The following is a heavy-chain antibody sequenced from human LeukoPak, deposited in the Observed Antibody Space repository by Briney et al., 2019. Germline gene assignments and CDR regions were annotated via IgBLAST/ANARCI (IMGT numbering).Heavy chain of an antibody. D-gene: IGHD3-9*01. CDR2: ISYDGSNK. CDR1: GFTFSSYG. V-gene: IGHV3-30*18. Sequence: GRSLRLSCAASGFTFSSYGMHWVRQPPGKGLEWVAVISYDGSNKYYADSVKGRFTISRDNSKNTLYLQVNSLRAEDTAVYYCAKGGTYYDTLWYFDYWGQGTLVTVSS. CDR3: AKGGTYYDTLWYFDY. J-gene: IGHJ4*02.